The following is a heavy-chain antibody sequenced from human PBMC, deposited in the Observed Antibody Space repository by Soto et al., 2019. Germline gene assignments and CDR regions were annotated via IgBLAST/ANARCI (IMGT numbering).Heavy chain of an antibody. J-gene: IGHJ5*02. V-gene: IGHV3-23*01. CDR1: GFSFSTYA. CDR2: VSGSGDNT. CDR3: AKDRLGTGVAVRFDP. Sequence: GGSLRLACAASGFSFSTYAMSWVRQAPGKGLEWVSSVSGSGDNTYYADSVKGRFTISRDNSKSTLDLQMNSLRAEDTAIYYCAKDRLGTGVAVRFDPWGQGTLVTVPS. D-gene: IGHD1-1*01.